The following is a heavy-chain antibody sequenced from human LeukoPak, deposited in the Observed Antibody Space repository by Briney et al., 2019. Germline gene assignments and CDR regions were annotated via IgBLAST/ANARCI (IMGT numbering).Heavy chain of an antibody. D-gene: IGHD4-17*01. J-gene: IGHJ6*03. CDR3: ARRATTVTTGYYYYYMDV. Sequence: PSETLSLTCTVSGGSINSRNYYWGWIRQPPGKGLEWIGSVYYGGTTYYNPSLKSRVTISEDTSKNQFSLKLSSVTAADTAVYYCARRATTVTTGYYYYYMDVWGKGTTVTVSS. CDR2: VYYGGTT. CDR1: GGSINSRNYY. V-gene: IGHV4-39*01.